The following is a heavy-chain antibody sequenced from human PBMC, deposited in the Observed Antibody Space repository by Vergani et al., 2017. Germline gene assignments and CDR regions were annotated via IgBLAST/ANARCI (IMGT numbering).Heavy chain of an antibody. J-gene: IGHJ5*02. CDR3: ARAGGYSGMFDP. CDR2: IYYSGST. V-gene: IGHV4-59*01. D-gene: IGHD5-12*01. Sequence: QVQLQESGPGLVKPSETLSLTCTVSGGSISSYYWSWIRQPPGKGLEWIGYIYYSGSTNYNPSLKSRVTISVETSKNQCSLKLSSVTAADTAVYYCARAGGYSGMFDPWGQGTLVTVSS. CDR1: GGSISSYY.